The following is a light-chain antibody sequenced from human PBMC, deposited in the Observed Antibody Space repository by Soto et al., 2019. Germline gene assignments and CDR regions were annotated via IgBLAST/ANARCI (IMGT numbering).Light chain of an antibody. CDR3: QSWGGGVHWV. J-gene: IGLJ3*02. CDR1: SGHSTYA. V-gene: IGLV4-69*01. CDR2: VNSDGSH. Sequence: QPVLSQSPSASASLGASVKFTCSLTSGHSTYAVAWHQQPPQKGPRFLMIVNSDGSHTKGDGIPDRFSASSSGADRYLTISSLQSEDEGDYYCQSWGGGVHWVFGGGTKLTVL.